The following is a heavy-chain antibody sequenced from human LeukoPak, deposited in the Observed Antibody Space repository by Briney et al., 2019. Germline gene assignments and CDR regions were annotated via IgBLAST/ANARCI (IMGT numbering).Heavy chain of an antibody. D-gene: IGHD1-26*01. J-gene: IGHJ4*02. CDR3: ARGPTMGATYFEN. CDR1: GGSISTYY. CDR2: IHTSGST. V-gene: IGHV4-4*07. Sequence: SETLSLTCTVPGGSISTYYWSWIRQPAGKGLEWIGRIHTSGSTLYDPSLKSRVTMSVDTSKNQFSLKLSSVTAADTAMYYCARGPTMGATYFENWGQGILVSVSS.